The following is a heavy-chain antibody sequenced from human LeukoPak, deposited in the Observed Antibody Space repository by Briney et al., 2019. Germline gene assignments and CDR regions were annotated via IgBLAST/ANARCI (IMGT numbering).Heavy chain of an antibody. CDR2: ISSSSSYI. Sequence: GGSLRLSCAASGFTFSSYSMNWVRQAPGKGLEWVSSISSSSSYIYYADSVEGRFTISRDNAKNSLYLQMNSLRAEDTAVYYCAREPGYSSGWGNYYYYMDVWGKGTTVTVSS. CDR1: GFTFSSYS. CDR3: AREPGYSSGWGNYYYYMDV. J-gene: IGHJ6*03. D-gene: IGHD6-19*01. V-gene: IGHV3-21*01.